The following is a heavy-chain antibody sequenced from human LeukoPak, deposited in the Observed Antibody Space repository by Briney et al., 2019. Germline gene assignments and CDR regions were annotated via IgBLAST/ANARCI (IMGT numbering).Heavy chain of an antibody. CDR1: GFTFSSYG. CDR3: AKDPYSSGWTGTWDY. Sequence: TGGSLRLSCAASGFTFSSYGMSWVRQAPGKGLEWVSAISGSGGSTYYADSVKGRFTISRDNSKNTLYLQTNSLRAEDTAVYYCAKDPYSSGWTGTWDYWGQGTLVTVSS. V-gene: IGHV3-23*01. CDR2: ISGSGGST. D-gene: IGHD6-19*01. J-gene: IGHJ4*02.